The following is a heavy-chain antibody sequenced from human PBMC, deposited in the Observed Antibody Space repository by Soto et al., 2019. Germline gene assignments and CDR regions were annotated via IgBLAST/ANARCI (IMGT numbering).Heavy chain of an antibody. V-gene: IGHV3-23*01. J-gene: IGHJ4*02. CDR3: AKQTTPRPISVAGQYYFDY. CDR1: GFTFTNYA. CDR2: ISSRGSST. D-gene: IGHD6-19*01. Sequence: EVQLLDSGGGLVQPGGSLRLSCAASGFTFTNYAMGWVRQAPGKGLEWVSAISSRGSSTYYADSVKGRFTISRDNSQNTLYLQLNSLRADDSAIYYCAKQTTPRPISVAGQYYFDYWGQGTLVTVSS.